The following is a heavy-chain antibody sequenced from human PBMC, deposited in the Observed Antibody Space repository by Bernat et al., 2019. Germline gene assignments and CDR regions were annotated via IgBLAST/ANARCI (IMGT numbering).Heavy chain of an antibody. CDR2: INTDGTTT. CDR1: GFTFSQYW. D-gene: IGHD1-1*01. J-gene: IGHJ4*02. V-gene: IGHV3-74*01. CDR3: VRDPNRKLDY. Sequence: EVQLAESGGGLVQPGGSLRLSCAASGFTFSQYWMDWVRQAQGKGPVWVSRINTDGTTTNYADSVKGRFTMSRDNAKNIIYLQMNSLRAEDTAVYYCVRDPNRKLDYWGQGTQVTVSP.